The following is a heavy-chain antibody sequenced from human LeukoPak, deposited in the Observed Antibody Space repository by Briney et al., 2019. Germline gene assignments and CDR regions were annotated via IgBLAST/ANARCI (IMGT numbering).Heavy chain of an antibody. V-gene: IGHV1-2*02. CDR2: INPNNGDT. CDR3: ARFLFGTKFYFDF. CDR1: GYTFSAYY. D-gene: IGHD1-7*01. J-gene: IGHJ4*02. Sequence: ASVKVSCKASGYTFSAYYIHWVRQAPGHGLEWMGWINPNNGDTVYAQRFQGRVTMTRDTSISTAYMELTGLSFDDTAVYYCARFLFGTKFYFDFWGQGTLLTVSS.